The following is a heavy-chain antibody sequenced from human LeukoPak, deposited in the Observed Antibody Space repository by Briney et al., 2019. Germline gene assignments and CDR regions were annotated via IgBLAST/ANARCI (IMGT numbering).Heavy chain of an antibody. CDR2: IHYSGKV. D-gene: IGHD3-16*01. CDR3: ARFGVDYDMDV. V-gene: IGHV4-59*11. Sequence: SETLSLTCTVSGGSISCHYWTWVRQPPGEGREGIGQIHYSGKVDYNPSLRSRITISVDTSKNQMSLKVTSVTAADTAVYYCARFGVDYDMDVWGRGTTVTVS. J-gene: IGHJ6*02. CDR1: GGSISCHY.